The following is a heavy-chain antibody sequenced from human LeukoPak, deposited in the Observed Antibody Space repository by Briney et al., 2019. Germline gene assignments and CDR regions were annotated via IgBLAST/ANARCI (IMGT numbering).Heavy chain of an antibody. V-gene: IGHV4-39*07. J-gene: IGHJ6*03. Sequence: SETLSLTCTVSGGSLTSSSYYWGWIRQPPGKGLVRIGSIYYSGSTYYNPSLKSRVTISVDTSKNQFSLKLSSVTAADTAVYYCASVLRFYYYYMDVWGKGTTVTVSS. CDR3: ASVLRFYYYYMDV. CDR1: GGSLTSSSYY. D-gene: IGHD3-3*01. CDR2: IYYSGST.